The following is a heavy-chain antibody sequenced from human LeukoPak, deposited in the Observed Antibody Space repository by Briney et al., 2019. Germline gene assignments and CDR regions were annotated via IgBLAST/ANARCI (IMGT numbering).Heavy chain of an antibody. CDR3: AKSKGSSGPSY. J-gene: IGHJ4*02. V-gene: IGHV3-30*18. Sequence: PGRSLRHSCAASGFTFSSYGMHWVRQAPGKGLEWVAVISYDGSNKYYADSVKGRFTISRDNSKNTLYLQMNSLRAEDTAVYYCAKSKGSSGPSYWGQGTLVTVSS. D-gene: IGHD3-22*01. CDR1: GFTFSSYG. CDR2: ISYDGSNK.